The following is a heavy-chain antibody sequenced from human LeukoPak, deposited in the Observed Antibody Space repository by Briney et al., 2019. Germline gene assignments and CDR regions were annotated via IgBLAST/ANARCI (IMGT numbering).Heavy chain of an antibody. Sequence: ASVKVSCKASGGTFSIYAISWVRQAPGQGLEWMGRIIPILGIANYAQKFQGRVTITADKSTSTAYMELSSLRSEDTAVYYCARTSVGSDAYYYYGMDVWGQGTTVTVSS. CDR1: GGTFSIYA. CDR2: IIPILGIA. V-gene: IGHV1-69*04. J-gene: IGHJ6*02. CDR3: ARTSVGSDAYYYYGMDV. D-gene: IGHD6-19*01.